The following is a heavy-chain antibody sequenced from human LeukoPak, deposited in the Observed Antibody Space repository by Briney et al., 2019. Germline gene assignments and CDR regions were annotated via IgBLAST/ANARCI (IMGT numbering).Heavy chain of an antibody. CDR2: IWYDGSNK. CDR1: GSTFSSYG. D-gene: IGHD3-22*01. J-gene: IGHJ4*02. Sequence: PGGSLRLSCAASGSTFSSYGMHWVRQAPGKGLEWVAVIWYDGSNKYYADSVKGRFTISRDNSKNTLYLQMNSLRAEDTAVYYCARDQYYYDSSGYGYWGQGTLVTVSS. V-gene: IGHV3-33*01. CDR3: ARDQYYYDSSGYGY.